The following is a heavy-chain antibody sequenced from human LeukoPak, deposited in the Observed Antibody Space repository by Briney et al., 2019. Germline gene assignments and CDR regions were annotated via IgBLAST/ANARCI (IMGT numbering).Heavy chain of an antibody. CDR2: ISGSGGST. CDR1: GFTFSSYS. CDR3: AKDLGYSSGWDSD. Sequence: GGSLRLSCAASGFTFSSYSMSWVRQAPGKGLEWVSAISGSGGSTYYADSVKGRFTISRDNSKNTLYLQMNSLRAEDTAVYYCAKDLGYSSGWDSDWGQGTLVTVSS. D-gene: IGHD6-19*01. V-gene: IGHV3-23*01. J-gene: IGHJ4*02.